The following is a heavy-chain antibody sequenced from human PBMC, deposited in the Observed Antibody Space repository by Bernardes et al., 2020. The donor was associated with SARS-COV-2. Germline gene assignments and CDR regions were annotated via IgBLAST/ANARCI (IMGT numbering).Heavy chain of an antibody. CDR2: ISYDGSNK. V-gene: IGHV3-30*18. CDR1: GFTFSSYG. Sequence: GGSLRLSCAASGFTFSSYGMHWVRQAPGKGLEWVAVISYDGSNKYYADSVKGRFTISRDNSKNTLYLQMNSLRAEDTAVYYCAKDRPYDSSGYYWADLTFIIDYWGQGTLVTVSS. D-gene: IGHD3-22*01. CDR3: AKDRPYDSSGYYWADLTFIIDY. J-gene: IGHJ4*02.